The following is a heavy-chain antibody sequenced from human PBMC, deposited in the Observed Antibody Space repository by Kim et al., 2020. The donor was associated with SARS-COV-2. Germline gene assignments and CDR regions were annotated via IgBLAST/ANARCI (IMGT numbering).Heavy chain of an antibody. D-gene: IGHD6-19*01. Sequence: GGSLRLSCAASGFTFDDYGMHWVRQAPGKGLEWVSLISGDGNSAYYADSVKGRFTIFRDNSNNSLYLQMNSLRTEDTALYYCAQSVAGTTFDYWCQGTL. J-gene: IGHJ4*02. CDR1: GFTFDDYG. CDR2: ISGDGNSA. CDR3: AQSVAGTTFDY. V-gene: IGHV3-43*02.